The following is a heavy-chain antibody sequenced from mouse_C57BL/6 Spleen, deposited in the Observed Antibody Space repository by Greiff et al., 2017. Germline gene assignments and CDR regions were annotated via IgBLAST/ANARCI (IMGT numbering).Heavy chain of an antibody. CDR2: IRNKANGYTT. J-gene: IGHJ1*03. Sequence: EVKLVESGGGLVQPGGSLSLSCAASGFTFTDYYLSWVRQPPGQALEWLGFIRNKANGYTTEYSASVKGRFTISSDNSQSILYLQMNALRAEDSATYYCARYTDYGSSYGYFDVWGTGTTVTVSS. CDR1: GFTFTDYY. V-gene: IGHV7-3*01. CDR3: ARYTDYGSSYGYFDV. D-gene: IGHD1-1*01.